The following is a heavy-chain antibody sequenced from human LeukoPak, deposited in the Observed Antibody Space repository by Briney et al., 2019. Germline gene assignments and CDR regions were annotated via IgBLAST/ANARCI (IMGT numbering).Heavy chain of an antibody. J-gene: IGHJ4*02. V-gene: IGHV5-10-1*01. Sequence: GEPLRISCKGSGYSFTSYWISWVRQMPGKGLEWMGSIDPSDSYTNYSPSFQGHVIISADKSISTAYLQWSSLKASDTAMYYCARRGFGSGSYYFDYWGQGTLVTVSS. CDR2: IDPSDSYT. D-gene: IGHD3-10*01. CDR3: ARRGFGSGSYYFDY. CDR1: GYSFTSYW.